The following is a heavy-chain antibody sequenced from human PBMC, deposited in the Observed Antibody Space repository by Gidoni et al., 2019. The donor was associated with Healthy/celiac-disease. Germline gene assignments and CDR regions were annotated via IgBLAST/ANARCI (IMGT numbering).Heavy chain of an antibody. CDR2: INPSGGSR. CDR1: GYTFTSYY. D-gene: IGHD6-13*01. CDR3: ARVQSSSWYRKGYFDY. J-gene: IGHJ4*02. V-gene: IGHV1-46*01. Sequence: QVQLVQSGAEVKKPGASVKVSCKASGYTFTSYYMHWVRQAPGQGLEWMGIINPSGGSRSYAQKFQGRVTMTRDTSTSTVYMELSSLRSEDTAVYYCARVQSSSWYRKGYFDYWGQGTLVTVSS.